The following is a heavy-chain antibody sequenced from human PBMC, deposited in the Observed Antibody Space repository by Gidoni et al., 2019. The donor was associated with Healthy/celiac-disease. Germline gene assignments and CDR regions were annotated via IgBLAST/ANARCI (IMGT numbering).Heavy chain of an antibody. CDR1: GGSISSYY. D-gene: IGHD3-22*01. V-gene: IGHV4-59*01. CDR2: VHYSGGT. CDR3: ARGYYDSSGYYETEADFWFDP. Sequence: QVQLQESGPGLVKPSETLSLTCTVSGGSISSYYWSWIRQPPGKGLEWLGAVHYSGGTNYNPSLKSRVTISVDTSKNQFSLKLSSVTAADTAVYYCARGYYDSSGYYETEADFWFDPWGQGTLVTVSS. J-gene: IGHJ5*02.